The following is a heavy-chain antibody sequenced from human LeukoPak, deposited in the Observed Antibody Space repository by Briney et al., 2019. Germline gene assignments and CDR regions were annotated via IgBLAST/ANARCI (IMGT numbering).Heavy chain of an antibody. D-gene: IGHD3-10*02. CDR3: ARDVRLRSMDV. CDR2: IRQDGNEK. J-gene: IGHJ6*02. V-gene: IGHV3-7*03. Sequence: GGSLRLSCAASGFTFSNYWMSWVRQAPGKGLEWVANIRQDGNEKYYVDSVKGRFTNSRDNAKISLYLQMNSLRAEDTAIYYCARDVRLRSMDVWGQGTTVTVSS. CDR1: GFTFSNYW.